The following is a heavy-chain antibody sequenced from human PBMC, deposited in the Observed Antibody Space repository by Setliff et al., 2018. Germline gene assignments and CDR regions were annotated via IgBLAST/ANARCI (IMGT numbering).Heavy chain of an antibody. CDR2: IIPIFGTA. Sequence: GASVKVSCKASGGTFSSYAISWVRQAPGQGLEWMGGIIPIFGTANYAQKFQGRVTITADESTSTAYMELSSLRSEDTAVYYCASVVEDYYDSSGYFLPSYYFDYWGQGTLVTVSS. CDR1: GGTFSSYA. CDR3: ASVVEDYYDSSGYFLPSYYFDY. J-gene: IGHJ4*02. D-gene: IGHD3-22*01. V-gene: IGHV1-69*13.